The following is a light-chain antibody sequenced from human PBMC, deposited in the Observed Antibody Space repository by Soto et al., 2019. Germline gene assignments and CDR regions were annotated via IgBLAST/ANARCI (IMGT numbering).Light chain of an antibody. Sequence: QSVLTQPRSVSGSPGQSVTISCTGTSSDVGGYNYVSWYQQHPGKAPKVMIYDVSKRPSGVPDRFPGSKSGNTASLTISGLQAEDEADFYCCSFAGSYTYLFGTGTKVTVL. V-gene: IGLV2-11*01. CDR3: CSFAGSYTYL. J-gene: IGLJ1*01. CDR1: SSDVGGYNY. CDR2: DVS.